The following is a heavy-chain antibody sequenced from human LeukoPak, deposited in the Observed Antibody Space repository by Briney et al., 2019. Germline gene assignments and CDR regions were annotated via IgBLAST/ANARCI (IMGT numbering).Heavy chain of an antibody. CDR3: ARNFEEYCGGDYYPPTAGMDV. J-gene: IGHJ6*02. V-gene: IGHV3-30-3*01. CDR2: ISYDGSNK. D-gene: IGHD2-21*02. Sequence: GRSLRLSCAASGFTFSSYAMHWVRQAPGKGLEWVAVISYDGSNKYYADSVKGRFTISRDIPKNTLYLQVNSLRAEDTALYYCARNFEEYCGGDYYPPTAGMDVWGQGTTVTVSS. CDR1: GFTFSSYA.